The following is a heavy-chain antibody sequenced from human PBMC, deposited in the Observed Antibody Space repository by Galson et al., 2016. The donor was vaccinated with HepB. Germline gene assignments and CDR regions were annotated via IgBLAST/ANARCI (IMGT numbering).Heavy chain of an antibody. CDR1: GGSVSSGIYY. J-gene: IGHJ4*02. D-gene: IGHD3-10*01. V-gene: IGHV4-31*03. CDR3: ARDPLLPNRHYYGAGRYQPSAPN. CDR2: IYYSGAT. Sequence: TLSLTCTVSGGSVSSGIYYWSWIRQHPGQGLEWIGYIYYSGATYYNPSLKSRVTLSVDTSKNQYSLEMRNITAADTAVYYCARDPLLPNRHYYGAGRYQPSAPNWGQGTLVTVSS.